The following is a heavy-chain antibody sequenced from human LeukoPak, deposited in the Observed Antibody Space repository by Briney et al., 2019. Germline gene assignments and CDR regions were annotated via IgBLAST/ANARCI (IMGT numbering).Heavy chain of an antibody. D-gene: IGHD1-26*01. J-gene: IGHJ4*02. V-gene: IGHV2-5*02. Sequence: SGPTLVNPTQTLTLTCAFSGFSLSTSAVGVGWIRQPPGKALEWLALIYWDDNKRYSPSLKSRLTITKDTSKNQVVLTMTNMDPVDTATYYCAHSFIAGATMYYFDYWGQGTLVTVSS. CDR2: IYWDDNK. CDR1: GFSLSTSAVG. CDR3: AHSFIAGATMYYFDY.